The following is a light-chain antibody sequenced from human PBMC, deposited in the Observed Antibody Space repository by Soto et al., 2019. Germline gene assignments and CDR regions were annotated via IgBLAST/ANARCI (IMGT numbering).Light chain of an antibody. CDR3: QQRSTWPPT. V-gene: IGKV3-11*01. Sequence: EIVLTQSPATLSLSPGERATLSCRAGQSVSSYLAWYQQKPGQAPRLLIYQTSNRATGIPARFSGSGSGTDFTLTISSLEPEDFAVYYCQQRSTWPPTFGQGTKLEIK. CDR2: QTS. CDR1: QSVSSY. J-gene: IGKJ2*01.